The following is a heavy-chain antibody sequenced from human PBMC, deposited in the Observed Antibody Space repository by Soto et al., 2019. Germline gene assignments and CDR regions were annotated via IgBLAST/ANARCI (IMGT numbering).Heavy chain of an antibody. J-gene: IGHJ3*02. Sequence: PGGSLRLSCAASGFIFSTYAMNWVRQAPGKGLEWVSAISSSGDSTYYAESVRGRFSISRDNSINTLYLQMRSLRPEDTAVYYCAHPRGYGVFDAVDIWGQGTMVT. D-gene: IGHD4-17*01. V-gene: IGHV3-23*01. CDR3: AHPRGYGVFDAVDI. CDR2: ISSSGDST. CDR1: GFIFSTYA.